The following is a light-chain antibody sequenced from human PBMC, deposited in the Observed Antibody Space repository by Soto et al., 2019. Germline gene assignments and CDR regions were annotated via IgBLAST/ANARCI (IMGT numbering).Light chain of an antibody. Sequence: DIQMTQSPSSLSASVGDRVTITCRASQSISSYLHGYQQKPGKAPKLLIYAASSLQSGVPSRFSGSGSGTDFTLTISSLQPEDFATYYCQQSYSTPWTFGQGTKVELK. CDR2: AAS. V-gene: IGKV1-39*01. J-gene: IGKJ1*01. CDR1: QSISSY. CDR3: QQSYSTPWT.